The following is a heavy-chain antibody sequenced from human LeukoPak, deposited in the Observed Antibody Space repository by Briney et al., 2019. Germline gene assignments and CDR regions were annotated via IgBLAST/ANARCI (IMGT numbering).Heavy chain of an antibody. J-gene: IGHJ4*02. CDR2: ISGSGGRT. V-gene: IGHV3-23*01. CDR3: AKIRSEVVVAATNY. Sequence: QPGGSLRLSCAASGFTFSSYAMSWVRQAPGKGLEWVPAISGSGGRTYYADSVKGRFTISRDNSKDTLFLQMDSLRAEDTAVYYCAKIRSEVVVAATNYWGQGTLVSVSS. CDR1: GFTFSSYA. D-gene: IGHD2-15*01.